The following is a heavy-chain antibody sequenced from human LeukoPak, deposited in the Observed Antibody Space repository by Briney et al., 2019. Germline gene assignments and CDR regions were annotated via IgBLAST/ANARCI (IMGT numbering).Heavy chain of an antibody. CDR1: GFTFSDHY. D-gene: IGHD4/OR15-4a*01. CDR2: PRNKGNSYST. CDR3: ARSMYGEGRRIIDFDY. V-gene: IGHV3-72*01. J-gene: IGHJ4*02. Sequence: GGSLRLSCAASGFTFSDHYIDWVRQAPGKGLEWVARPRNKGNSYSTAYAASVTGRFTVSRDDSSNSVYLQMNSLKIEDTAVYYCARSMYGEGRRIIDFDYWGQGSLLTVSS.